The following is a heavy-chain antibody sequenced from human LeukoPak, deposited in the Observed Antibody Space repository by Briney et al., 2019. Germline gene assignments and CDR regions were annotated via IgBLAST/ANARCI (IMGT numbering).Heavy chain of an antibody. J-gene: IGHJ4*02. D-gene: IGHD3-10*01. V-gene: IGHV1-18*01. CDR2: ISAYNGNT. Sequence: ASVKVSCKASGYTFTSYGISWVRQAPGQGLEWMGWISAYNGNTNYAQKLQGRVTMTTDISTSTAYMELRSLRSDDTAVYYCAGRDNTMVRGVIRYYFDYWGQGTLVTVSS. CDR3: AGRDNTMVRGVIRYYFDY. CDR1: GYTFTSYG.